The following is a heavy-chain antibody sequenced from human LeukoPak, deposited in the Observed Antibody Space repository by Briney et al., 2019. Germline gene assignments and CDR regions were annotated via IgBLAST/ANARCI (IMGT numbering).Heavy chain of an antibody. D-gene: IGHD2-2*01. CDR2: IIPIFGTA. J-gene: IGHJ4*02. CDR3: ASRLGYCSSTSCYGRFDY. Sequence: SVKVSCKASGGTFSSYATSWVRQAPGQGLEWMGGIIPIFGTANYAQKFQGRVTITADESTSTAYMELSSLRSEDTAVYYCASRLGYCSSTSCYGRFDYWGQGTLVTVSS. V-gene: IGHV1-69*13. CDR1: GGTFSSYA.